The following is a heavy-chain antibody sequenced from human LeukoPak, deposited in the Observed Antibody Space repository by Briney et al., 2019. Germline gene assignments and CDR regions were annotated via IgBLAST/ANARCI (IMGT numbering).Heavy chain of an antibody. D-gene: IGHD4-17*01. CDR1: GYTFTGYY. V-gene: IGHV1-2*02. Sequence: GASVKVSCKASGYTFTGYYMHWVRQAPGQGLEWMGWINPNTGGTNYAQKFQGRVSMTRDTSIGTAYMELSRLRSDDTAVYYCARDPYGDYEDNYYYGLDVWGQGTTVTVSS. J-gene: IGHJ6*02. CDR2: INPNTGGT. CDR3: ARDPYGDYEDNYYYGLDV.